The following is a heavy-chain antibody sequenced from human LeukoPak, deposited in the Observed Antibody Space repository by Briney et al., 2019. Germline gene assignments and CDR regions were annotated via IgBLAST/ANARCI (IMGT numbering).Heavy chain of an antibody. CDR2: INSDGSST. CDR1: GFTFSSYW. Sequence: QPGGSLRLSCAASGFTFSSYWMHWVRQAPGKGLVWVSRINSDGSSTNYADSVKGRFTISRDNAKNTLYLQMNTLRAEDTAVYYCARGGSGYRYGYDYWGQGTLVTVSS. V-gene: IGHV3-74*01. CDR3: ARGGSGYRYGYDY. D-gene: IGHD5-18*01. J-gene: IGHJ4*02.